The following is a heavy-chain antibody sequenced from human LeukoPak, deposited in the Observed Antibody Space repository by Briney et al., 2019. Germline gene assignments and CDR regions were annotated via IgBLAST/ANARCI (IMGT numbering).Heavy chain of an antibody. CDR1: GFTVITNY. D-gene: IGHD2-21*02. J-gene: IGHJ4*02. V-gene: IGHV3-74*01. Sequence: GGSLRLSCAASGFTVITNYMSWVRQAAGKGLEWVSRINSDGSSTLYADSVKGRFTISRDNAKNTLYLQMTSLRAEALAVYYCSRGKILGDDFDFWAQGTLVSVSS. CDR2: INSDGSST. CDR3: SRGKILGDDFDF.